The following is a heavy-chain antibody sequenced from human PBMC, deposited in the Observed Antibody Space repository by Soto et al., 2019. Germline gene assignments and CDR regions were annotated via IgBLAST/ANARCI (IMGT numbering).Heavy chain of an antibody. J-gene: IGHJ4*02. CDR3: AIDIDIVVVVAATMGYFDY. CDR1: GYTFTSYG. D-gene: IGHD2-15*01. CDR2: ISAYNGNT. V-gene: IGHV1-18*01. Sequence: ASVKVSCKASGYTFTSYGISWVRQAPGQGLEWMGWISAYNGNTNYAQKLQGRVTMTTDTSTSTAYMELRSLRSDDTAVYYCAIDIDIVVVVAATMGYFDYWGQGTLVNVSS.